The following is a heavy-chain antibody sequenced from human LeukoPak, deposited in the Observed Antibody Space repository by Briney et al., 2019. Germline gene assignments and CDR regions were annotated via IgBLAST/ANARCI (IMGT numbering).Heavy chain of an antibody. J-gene: IGHJ4*02. Sequence: GGSLRLSCAASGFTFDNYAMHWVRQAPGKGLEWVSGISWNSGSIGYADSVKGRFTISRDNAKNSLYLQMNSLRAEDMALYYCAKDTSLRYSSGLIDYWGQGTLVTVSS. CDR2: ISWNSGSI. V-gene: IGHV3-9*03. D-gene: IGHD6-25*01. CDR1: GFTFDNYA. CDR3: AKDTSLRYSSGLIDY.